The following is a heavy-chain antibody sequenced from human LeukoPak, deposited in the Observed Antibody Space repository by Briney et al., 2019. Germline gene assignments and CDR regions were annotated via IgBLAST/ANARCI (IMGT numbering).Heavy chain of an antibody. CDR1: GGSISSYY. CDR2: IYTSGST. Sequence: PSETLSLTCTVSGGSISSYYWSWIRQPAGKGPEWIGRIYTSGSTNYNPSLKSRVTMSVDTSKNQFSLKLSSVTAADTAVYYCARGYYDFWSGNNWFDPWGQGTLVTVSS. J-gene: IGHJ5*02. D-gene: IGHD3-3*01. CDR3: ARGYYDFWSGNNWFDP. V-gene: IGHV4-4*07.